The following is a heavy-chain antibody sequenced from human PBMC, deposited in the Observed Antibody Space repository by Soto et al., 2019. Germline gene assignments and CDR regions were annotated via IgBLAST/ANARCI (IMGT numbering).Heavy chain of an antibody. CDR3: ARHGGIAARPWYYYYYYGMDV. D-gene: IGHD6-6*01. Sequence: SETLSLTCTVSGGSISSSSYYWGWIRQPPGKGLEWIGSIHYSGSTYYNPSLKSRVTISVDTSKNQFSLKLSSVTAADTAVYYCARHGGIAARPWYYYYYYGMDVWGQGTTVTV. CDR1: GGSISSSSYY. J-gene: IGHJ6*02. V-gene: IGHV4-39*01. CDR2: IHYSGST.